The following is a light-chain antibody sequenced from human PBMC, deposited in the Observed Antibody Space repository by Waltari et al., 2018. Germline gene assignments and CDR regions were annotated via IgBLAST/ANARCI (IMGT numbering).Light chain of an antibody. J-gene: IGLJ2*01. V-gene: IGLV2-14*03. CDR1: NSDIGSYNY. CDR3: SSYTTNTSSWI. CDR2: DAT. Sequence: QSALTQPASVSGSPGQSITISCAGTNSDIGSYNYASWYQQHPGKVPQVIIYDATEAPSGVSDRFSGSKASNTASLTISGLQAEEEADYYCSSYTTNTSSWIFGGGTKLTVL.